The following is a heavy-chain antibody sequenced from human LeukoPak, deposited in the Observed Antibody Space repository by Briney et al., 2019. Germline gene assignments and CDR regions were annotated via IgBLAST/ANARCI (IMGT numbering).Heavy chain of an antibody. V-gene: IGHV4-39*01. CDR2: LYYSGNT. J-gene: IGHJ4*02. D-gene: IGHD5-18*01. Sequence: SETLSLTCTVSGVPISSGSYYWGRIRQPPGGGLEWIGSLYYSGNTYYNPSLNGRVTISVDTSKNQFSLRLSSVTAADRAVYYCARQVGHTALDYWGQGSQVTVSS. CDR3: ARQVGHTALDY. CDR1: GVPISSGSYY.